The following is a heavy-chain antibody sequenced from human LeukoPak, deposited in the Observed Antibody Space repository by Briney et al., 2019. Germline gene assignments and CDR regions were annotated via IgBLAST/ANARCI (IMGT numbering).Heavy chain of an antibody. D-gene: IGHD6-13*01. J-gene: IGHJ6*02. CDR3: SRGGWPTAGTPRLDV. CDR2: IYYDGNNK. V-gene: IGHV3-33*01. CDR1: GFTFSDHG. Sequence: GGSLRLSCEASGFTFSDHGIHWVRHTPGKGLEWLAIIYYDGNNKYYADSAKGRFTISRDNPKNTAYLQMNSLRVDDTAVYYCSRGGWPTAGTPRLDVWGQGTTVVVSS.